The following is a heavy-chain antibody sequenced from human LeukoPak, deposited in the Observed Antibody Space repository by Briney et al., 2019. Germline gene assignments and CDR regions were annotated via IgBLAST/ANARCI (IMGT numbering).Heavy chain of an antibody. Sequence: PSGTLSLTCAVSGGSISSLNLWSWLRPPPGKGLEWIGEMYLGGTTNFNPSLKSRVTILIDKSKNQLSLQLTSVTAADTAVYYCAGLEGRYSTDWFYFFDYWGQGALVTVSS. V-gene: IGHV4-4*02. CDR3: AGLEGRYSTDWFYFFDY. J-gene: IGHJ4*02. CDR1: GGSISSLNL. CDR2: MYLGGTT. D-gene: IGHD6-19*01.